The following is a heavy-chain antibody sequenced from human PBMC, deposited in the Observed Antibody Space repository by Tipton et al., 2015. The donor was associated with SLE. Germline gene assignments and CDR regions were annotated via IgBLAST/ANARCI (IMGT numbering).Heavy chain of an antibody. D-gene: IGHD3-10*01. CDR2: INPNSGGT. CDR1: GYTFTGYY. Sequence: QSGAEVKKPGASVKVSCKASGYTFTGYYMHWVRQAPGQGLEWMGWINPNSGGTNYAQKFQGRVTMTRDTSISTAYMELGRLRSDDTAGYYCARASTMVRGVFDYWGQGTLVTVAS. CDR3: ARASTMVRGVFDY. J-gene: IGHJ4*02. V-gene: IGHV1-2*02.